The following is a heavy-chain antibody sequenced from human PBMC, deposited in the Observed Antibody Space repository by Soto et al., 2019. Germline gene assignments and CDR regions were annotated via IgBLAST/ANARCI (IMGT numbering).Heavy chain of an antibody. Sequence: QVQLQQWGAGLLKPSETLSLTCAVYGGSFSGYYWSWIRQPPGKGLEWIGEINHSGSTNYNPSLTGRVTISVDTSKNQFSLKLSSVTAADTAVYYCARVHCSSTSCYAYYFDYWGQGTLVTVSS. J-gene: IGHJ4*02. CDR2: INHSGST. D-gene: IGHD2-2*01. V-gene: IGHV4-34*01. CDR3: ARVHCSSTSCYAYYFDY. CDR1: GGSFSGYY.